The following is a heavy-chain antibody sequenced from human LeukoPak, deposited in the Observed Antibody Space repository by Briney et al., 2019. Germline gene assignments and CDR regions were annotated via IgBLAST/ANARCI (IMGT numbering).Heavy chain of an antibody. CDR2: ISAYNGNT. Sequence: GASVKVSCKASGYTFTSYGISWVRQAPGQGLEWMGWISAYNGNTNYAQKLQGRVTMTTDTSTSTAYMELRSLRSDDTAVYYCARVSRSGYYTGMGAFDIWGQGTMVTVSS. CDR3: ARVSRSGYYTGMGAFDI. J-gene: IGHJ3*02. CDR1: GYTFTSYG. V-gene: IGHV1-18*01. D-gene: IGHD3-3*01.